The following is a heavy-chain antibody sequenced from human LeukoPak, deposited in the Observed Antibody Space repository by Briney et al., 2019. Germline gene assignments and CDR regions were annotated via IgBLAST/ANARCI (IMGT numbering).Heavy chain of an antibody. D-gene: IGHD3-22*01. CDR2: IKQDGSEK. CDR3: ARNGYYYDSSGYYYAGGNDAFDI. V-gene: IGHV3-7*03. Sequence: GGSLRLSCAASGFTFSSYAMSWVRQAPGKGLEWVANIKQDGSEKYYVDSVKGRFTISRDNAKNSLYLQMNSLRAEDTAVYYCARNGYYYDSSGYYYAGGNDAFDIWGQGTMVTVSS. J-gene: IGHJ3*02. CDR1: GFTFSSYA.